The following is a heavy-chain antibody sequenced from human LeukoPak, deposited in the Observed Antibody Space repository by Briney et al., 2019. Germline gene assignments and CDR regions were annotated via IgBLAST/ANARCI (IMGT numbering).Heavy chain of an antibody. J-gene: IGHJ4*01. Sequence: GGSLRLSCAASGFTFSNSAMSWGRQAPGKVLEWVSTLSGSGITTYYADSVKGRFTIPRDNSKNTLYLQMNSLRAEDTAVYYCAKGIYSSGWSYFDYWGHGALVTVSS. CDR2: LSGSGITT. CDR3: AKGIYSSGWSYFDY. V-gene: IGHV3-23*01. CDR1: GFTFSNSA. D-gene: IGHD6-19*01.